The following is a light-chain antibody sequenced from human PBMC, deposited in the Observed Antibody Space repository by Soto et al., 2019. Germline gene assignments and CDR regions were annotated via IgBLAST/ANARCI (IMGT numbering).Light chain of an antibody. CDR3: QQYDNSPWT. V-gene: IGKV3-20*01. Sequence: EIVLTQSPGTLSLSPGERATLSCRASQSVSSSFLAWYQQKPGQAPRLLIYGASSRATGIPDRFSGNGSGTDFTLTISRLEPEDFAVYYCQQYDNSPWTFGQGTKVEIK. CDR1: QSVSSSF. CDR2: GAS. J-gene: IGKJ1*01.